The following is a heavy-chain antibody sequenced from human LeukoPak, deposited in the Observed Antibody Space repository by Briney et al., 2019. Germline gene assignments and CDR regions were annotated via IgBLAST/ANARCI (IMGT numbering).Heavy chain of an antibody. CDR3: ARGRRSSSWYEDDI. V-gene: IGHV1-2*02. CDR1: GGTFISYA. D-gene: IGHD6-13*01. J-gene: IGHJ3*02. CDR2: INPNNGGT. Sequence: ASVKVTFKASGGTFISYASSWVRQAPGQGLEWMGWINPNNGGTIYAQKFQGRVTVTRDKSISTAYMDLSSLRSDDTAVYYCARGRRSSSWYEDDIWGQGTMVTVSS.